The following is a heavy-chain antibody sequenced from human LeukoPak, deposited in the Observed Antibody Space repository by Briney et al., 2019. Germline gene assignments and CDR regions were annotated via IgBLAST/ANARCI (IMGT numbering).Heavy chain of an antibody. D-gene: IGHD2/OR15-2a*01. CDR1: GFTFSSYA. V-gene: IGHV3-23*01. CDR3: AKGNRGYYYYGMDV. CDR2: ISGSGGST. Sequence: TGGSLRLSCAASGFTFSSYAMSWVRQAPGKGLEWVSAISGSGGSTYYADSVKGRFTISRDNSKNTLYLQMNSLRAEDTAVYYCAKGNRGYYYYGMDVWGQGTTVTVSS. J-gene: IGHJ6*02.